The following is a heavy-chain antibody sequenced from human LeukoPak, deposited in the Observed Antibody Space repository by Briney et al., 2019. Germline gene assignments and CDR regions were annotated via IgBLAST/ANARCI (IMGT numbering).Heavy chain of an antibody. V-gene: IGHV3-20*04. CDR3: ARDIVLIAVAVRGSFDI. D-gene: IGHD6-19*01. CDR2: INWNGGST. CDR1: GFPFDDYG. Sequence: GGSLRLSCAASGFPFDDYGMNWVRQVPGEGLEWVSGINWNGGSTGYADSVKGRFTISRDNAKSSLYLQMNSLRAEDTALYYCARDIVLIAVAVRGSFDIWGQGTMVTVSS. J-gene: IGHJ3*02.